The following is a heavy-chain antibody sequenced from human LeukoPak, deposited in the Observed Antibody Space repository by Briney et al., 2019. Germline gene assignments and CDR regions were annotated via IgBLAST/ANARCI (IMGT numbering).Heavy chain of an antibody. V-gene: IGHV4-59*01. D-gene: IGHD3-22*01. CDR1: GGSISSYY. Sequence: SETLSLTCTVSGGSISSYYWSWIRQPPGKGLEWIGYIYYSGSTSYNPSLKSRVTISVDTSKNQFSLKLSSVTAADTAVYYCARNSGYYYFDYWGQGTLVTVSS. CDR3: ARNSGYYYFDY. CDR2: IYYSGST. J-gene: IGHJ4*02.